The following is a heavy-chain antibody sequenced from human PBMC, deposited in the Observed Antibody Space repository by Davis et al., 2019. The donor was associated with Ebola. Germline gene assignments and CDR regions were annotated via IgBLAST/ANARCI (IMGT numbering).Heavy chain of an antibody. J-gene: IGHJ6*02. CDR1: GFTFSSYG. CDR3: AKGSDWNYSYYYYYYGMDV. V-gene: IGHV3-33*06. D-gene: IGHD1-7*01. Sequence: GESLKISCAASGFTFSSYGMHWVRQAPGKGLEWVAVIWYDGSNKYYADSVKGRFTISRDNSKNTLYLQMNSLRAEDTAVYYCAKGSDWNYSYYYYYYGMDVWGQGTTVTVSS. CDR2: IWYDGSNK.